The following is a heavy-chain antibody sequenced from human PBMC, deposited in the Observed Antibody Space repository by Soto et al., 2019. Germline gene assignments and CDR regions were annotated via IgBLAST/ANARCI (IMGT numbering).Heavy chain of an antibody. D-gene: IGHD3-3*01. Sequence: SETLSLTCTVSGDSVSSESHYWSWIRQTPGKGLEWIGYIYYTGSTNYNPSLKGRVSMSVDTSRDQVSLRLRSVTRAETDVYYCERDQYDFRSGSYYYAMEVWGQGTKVTVSS. J-gene: IGHJ6*02. V-gene: IGHV4-61*01. CDR3: ERDQYDFRSGSYYYAMEV. CDR1: GDSVSSESHY. CDR2: IYYTGST.